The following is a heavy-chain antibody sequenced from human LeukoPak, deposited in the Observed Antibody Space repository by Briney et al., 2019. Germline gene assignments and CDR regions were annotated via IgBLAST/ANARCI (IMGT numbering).Heavy chain of an antibody. CDR3: TTEAYYYDSGAIKYFDY. Sequence: TSGGSLRLSCAASGFKFKDAWMSWVRQAPGKGLEWVGRIKSKTDGGATHYAAPVKGRFTISRDDSKNTLYLQMNSLKTEDTAVYYCTTEAYYYDSGAIKYFDYWGQGTLVTVSS. CDR2: IKSKTDGGAT. J-gene: IGHJ4*02. CDR1: GFKFKDAW. D-gene: IGHD3-22*01. V-gene: IGHV3-15*01.